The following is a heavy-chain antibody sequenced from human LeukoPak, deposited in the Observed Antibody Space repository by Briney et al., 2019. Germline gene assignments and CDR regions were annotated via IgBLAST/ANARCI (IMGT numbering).Heavy chain of an antibody. CDR2: IIPILGIA. CDR1: GGTFSSYA. Sequence: ASVKVSCKASGGTFSSYAISWVRQAPGQGLEWMGRIIPILGIANYAQKFQGRVTITADKSTSTAYMELRSLRSDDTAVYYCARDLLTHPYPIYYYYGMDVWGQGTTVTVSS. CDR3: ARDLLTHPYPIYYYYGMDV. J-gene: IGHJ6*02. V-gene: IGHV1-69*04. D-gene: IGHD2-15*01.